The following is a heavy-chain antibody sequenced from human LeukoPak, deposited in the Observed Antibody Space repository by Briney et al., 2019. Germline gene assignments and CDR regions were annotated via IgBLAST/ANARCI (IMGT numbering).Heavy chain of an antibody. CDR1: GGTFSSHD. V-gene: IGHV1-69*13. D-gene: IGHD3-22*01. CDR2: ITPMFGTA. CDR3: ATNSEYYYDSSAYFQH. Sequence: ASVKVSCKASGGTFSSHDISWVRQAPGQGLEWMGGITPMFGTAVYAQKFQGRVTITADESTSTAYMELSSLRSEDTAVYYCATNSEYYYDSSAYFQHWGQGTLVTVSS. J-gene: IGHJ1*01.